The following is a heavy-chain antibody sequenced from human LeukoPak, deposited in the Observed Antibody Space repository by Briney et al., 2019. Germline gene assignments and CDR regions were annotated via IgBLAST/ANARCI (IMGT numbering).Heavy chain of an antibody. D-gene: IGHD3-22*01. J-gene: IGHJ5*02. CDR2: IKQDGSEK. CDR3: ARGNDNGGHYGNWFDP. Sequence: GGSLRLSCAASGFTFSSYSMNWVRQAPGKGLEWVANIKQDGSEKYYVDSVKGRFTISRDNAKNSLYLQMNSLRAEDTAVYYCARGNDNGGHYGNWFDPWGQGTLVTVSP. V-gene: IGHV3-7*01. CDR1: GFTFSSYS.